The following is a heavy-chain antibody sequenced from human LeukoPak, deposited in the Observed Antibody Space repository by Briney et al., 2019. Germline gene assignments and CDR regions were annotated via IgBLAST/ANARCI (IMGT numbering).Heavy chain of an antibody. CDR3: ARGHPTYDSSGYYQKSFDY. CDR2: IYYSGTT. D-gene: IGHD3-22*01. V-gene: IGHV4-39*01. CDR1: GGPISSSSYY. J-gene: IGHJ4*02. Sequence: SETLSLTCTVSGGPISSSSYYWGWIRQPPGKGLEWIGVIYYSGTTYYNPSLKSRVTISIDASKNQFSVKLSSVTAADTAVYFCARGHPTYDSSGYYQKSFDYWGQGTLVTVSS.